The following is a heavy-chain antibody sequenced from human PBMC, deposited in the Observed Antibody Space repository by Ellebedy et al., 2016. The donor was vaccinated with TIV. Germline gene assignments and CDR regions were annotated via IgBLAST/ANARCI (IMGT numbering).Heavy chain of an antibody. J-gene: IGHJ4*02. CDR3: ARAGAEVTIVLDQ. V-gene: IGHV1-18*03. D-gene: IGHD3-16*02. CDR1: GYTSVDYG. Sequence: AASVKVSCKASGYTSVDYGVSWARQAPGQGLEWMGWISAKNGDTNYAQKFQDRVTMGTDTSTSTAYMEVRSLRSDDMAVYYCARAGAEVTIVLDQWGQGTLVIVSS. CDR2: ISAKNGDT.